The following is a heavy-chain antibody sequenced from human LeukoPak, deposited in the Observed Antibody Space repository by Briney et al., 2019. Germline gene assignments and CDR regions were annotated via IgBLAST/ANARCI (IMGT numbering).Heavy chain of an antibody. CDR2: IYYSGST. CDR1: GGSISSGGYY. D-gene: IGHD2-2*02. Sequence: SETLSLTCTVSGGSISSGGYYWNWIRQHPGKGLEWIGYIYYSGSTYYNPSLKSRVTISVDTSKNQFSLKLSSVTAADTAVYYCARGGRRGLCSSTSCYIFDYWGQGTLVTVSS. J-gene: IGHJ4*02. V-gene: IGHV4-31*03. CDR3: ARGGRRGLCSSTSCYIFDY.